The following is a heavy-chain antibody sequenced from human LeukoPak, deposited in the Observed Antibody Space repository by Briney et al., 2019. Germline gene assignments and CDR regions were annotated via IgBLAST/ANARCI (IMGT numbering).Heavy chain of an antibody. J-gene: IGHJ4*02. V-gene: IGHV3-74*01. D-gene: IGHD2-2*01. Sequence: GGSLRLSCAASGFTFSSYWMHWVRQAPGKGLVWVSRINSDGSSTSSADSVKGRFTISRDNAKNTLYLQMNSLRAEDTAVYYCARVGYCSSNSCYPFDYWGQGTLVTVSS. CDR2: INSDGSST. CDR3: ARVGYCSSNSCYPFDY. CDR1: GFTFSSYW.